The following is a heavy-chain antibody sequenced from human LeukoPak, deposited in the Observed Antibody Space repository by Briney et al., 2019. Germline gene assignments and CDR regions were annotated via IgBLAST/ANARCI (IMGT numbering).Heavy chain of an antibody. CDR3: ARLEPYGPIDY. D-gene: IGHD3-3*01. J-gene: IGHJ4*02. CDR2: IIPIFGTA. CDR1: GGTFSSYA. V-gene: IGHV1-69*05. Sequence: ASVKVSCKASGGTFSSYAISWVRQAPGQGLEWMGGIIPIFGTANYAQKFQGRVTTTTDESTSTAYMELSSLRSEDTAVYYCARLEPYGPIDYWGQGTLVTVSS.